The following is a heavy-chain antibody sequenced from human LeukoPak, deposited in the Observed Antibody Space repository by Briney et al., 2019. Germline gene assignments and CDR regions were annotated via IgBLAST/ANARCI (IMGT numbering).Heavy chain of an antibody. Sequence: GGSLRLSCAASGFTFSSYEMNWVRQAPGKGLEWVSYISSSGSTIYYADSVKGRFTISRGNAKNSLYLQMKSLRSDESDVYDCSRDRGYFVRGDYWGQGTLVTVSS. V-gene: IGHV3-48*03. CDR1: GFTFSSYE. J-gene: IGHJ4*02. CDR2: ISSSGSTI. CDR3: SRDRGYFVRGDY. D-gene: IGHD3-22*01.